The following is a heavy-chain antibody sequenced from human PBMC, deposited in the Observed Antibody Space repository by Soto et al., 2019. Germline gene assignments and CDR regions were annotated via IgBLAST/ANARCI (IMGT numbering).Heavy chain of an antibody. Sequence: SETLSLTCTVSGGSISSYYWSWIRQPPGKGLEWIGYIYYSGSTNYNPSLKSRVTISVDTSKNQFSLKLSSVTAADTAVCYCARGQQLDDEHQGFDPWGQGTLVTVSS. CDR1: GGSISSYY. V-gene: IGHV4-59*01. CDR2: IYYSGST. CDR3: ARGQQLDDEHQGFDP. D-gene: IGHD6-13*01. J-gene: IGHJ5*02.